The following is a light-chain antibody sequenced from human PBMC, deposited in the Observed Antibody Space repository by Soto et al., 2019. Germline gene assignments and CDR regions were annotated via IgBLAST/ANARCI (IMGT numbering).Light chain of an antibody. CDR3: QQYYSYPLT. Sequence: AIRMTQSPSSFSASTGDRVTITCRASQGISSYLAWYQQKPGKAPKLLIYAASTLQSGVPSRFSGSGSGTEFTLNIRGLQSEDFATYYCQQYYSYPLTFGGGTKVEIK. CDR1: QGISSY. V-gene: IGKV1-8*01. J-gene: IGKJ4*01. CDR2: AAS.